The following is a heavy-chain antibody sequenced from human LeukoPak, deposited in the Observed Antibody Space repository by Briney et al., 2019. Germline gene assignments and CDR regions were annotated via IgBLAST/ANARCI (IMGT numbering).Heavy chain of an antibody. V-gene: IGHV1-8*01. Sequence: ASVKVSCKASGYTFTSYDINWVRQATGQGLEWMGWMNPNSGNTGYAQKFQGRVTMTRNTSISTAYMELSSLRSEDTAVYYCARGTPYYYGSGRYWFDPWGQGTLVTVSS. CDR3: ARGTPYYYGSGRYWFDP. CDR1: GYTFTSYD. D-gene: IGHD3-10*01. CDR2: MNPNSGNT. J-gene: IGHJ5*02.